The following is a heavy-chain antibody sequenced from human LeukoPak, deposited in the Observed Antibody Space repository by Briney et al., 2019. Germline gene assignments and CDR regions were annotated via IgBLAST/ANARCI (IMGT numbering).Heavy chain of an antibody. V-gene: IGHV7-4-1*02. CDR2: INTNTGNP. Sequence: ASVKVSCKASGYTFTSYAMNWVRQAPGQGLEWMGWINTNTGNPTYAQRFTGRFVFSLDTSVSTAYLQISSLKAEATAVYYCARGRGGYCSGGSCYHMDGPPDYWGQGTLVTVSS. CDR1: GYTFTSYA. D-gene: IGHD2-15*01. CDR3: ARGRGGYCSGGSCYHMDGPPDY. J-gene: IGHJ4*02.